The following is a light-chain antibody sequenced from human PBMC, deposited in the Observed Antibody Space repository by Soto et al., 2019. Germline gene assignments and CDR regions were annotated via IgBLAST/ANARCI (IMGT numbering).Light chain of an antibody. CDR2: GAS. J-gene: IGKJ5*01. CDR1: ESVSDNY. Sequence: EIVLTQSPGTLSLSPGERATLSCRASESVSDNYLAWYQQRSGQAPRLVIYGASSRASAVPDRFSGSGSGTDFTLTISSLQSEDFAVYYCQQYNNWPITFGQGTRLEIK. V-gene: IGKV3-20*01. CDR3: QQYNNWPIT.